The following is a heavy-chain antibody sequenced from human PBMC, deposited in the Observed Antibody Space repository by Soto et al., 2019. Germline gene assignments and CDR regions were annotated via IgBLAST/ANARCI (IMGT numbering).Heavy chain of an antibody. CDR1: GFTFSSYA. CDR2: ISGNSGKT. CDR3: AKGGNDGY. J-gene: IGHJ4*02. V-gene: IGHV3-23*01. D-gene: IGHD1-1*01. Sequence: PGGSLRLSCTASGFTFSSYAMSWVRQAPGKELEWVSTISGNSGKTNYAESVKGRFSISRDNSKNTVHLQLDSLRAEDTAVYFCAKGGNDGYWGQGTLVTVSS.